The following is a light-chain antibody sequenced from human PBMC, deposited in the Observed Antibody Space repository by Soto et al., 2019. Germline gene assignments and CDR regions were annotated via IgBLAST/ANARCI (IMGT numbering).Light chain of an antibody. CDR3: AAWDDSLSVR. CDR2: RNN. CDR1: SSNIGSNY. V-gene: IGLV1-47*01. J-gene: IGLJ2*01. Sequence: QSVLTQPPSASGTPGQRVTISRSGSSSNIGSNYVYWYQQLPGTAPKLLIYRNNQRPSGVPDRFSGSKSGTSASLAISGLRSEDEADYYCAAWDDSLSVRFGGGTQLTVL.